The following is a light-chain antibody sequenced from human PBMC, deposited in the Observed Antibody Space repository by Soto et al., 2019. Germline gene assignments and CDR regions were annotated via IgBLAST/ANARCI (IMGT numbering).Light chain of an antibody. V-gene: IGKV1-39*01. CDR3: QQSYITPPT. CDR1: QSIGGF. J-gene: IGKJ4*01. Sequence: DIQMTQSPSSLSVSVGDRVTITCRASQSIGGFLNWYQQKLGKAPKLLIYAASSLQSGVPSRFSGSGSGTVFTLTIGVLKPENLPPNNFQQSYITPPTFGEGTKVEI. CDR2: AAS.